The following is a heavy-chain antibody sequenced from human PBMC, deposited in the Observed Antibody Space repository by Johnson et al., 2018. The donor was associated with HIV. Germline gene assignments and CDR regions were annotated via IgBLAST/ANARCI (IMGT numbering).Heavy chain of an antibody. V-gene: IGHV3-23*04. Sequence: VQVVESGGGLVQPGGSLRLSCAASGFTFSSYAMNWVRQAPGKGLEWVSAISDRGGSTYFAHSVKGRFTISRDESKNTPDLQMTSLRAEDTAVYYCAKDGPGGAFDIWGQGTMVTVSS. CDR3: AKDGPGGAFDI. CDR2: ISDRGGST. J-gene: IGHJ3*02. CDR1: GFTFSSYA. D-gene: IGHD3-10*01.